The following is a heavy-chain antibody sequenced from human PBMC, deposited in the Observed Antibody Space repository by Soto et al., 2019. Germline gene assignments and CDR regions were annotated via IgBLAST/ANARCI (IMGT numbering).Heavy chain of an antibody. CDR2: ISGSGGST. D-gene: IGHD6-19*01. CDR3: AKDRTYSSGWSAGDAFDI. V-gene: IGHV3-23*01. CDR1: GFTFSSYA. J-gene: IGHJ3*02. Sequence: EVPLLESGGGLVQPGGSLRLSCAASGFTFSSYAMSWVRQAPGKGLEWVSAISGSGGSTYYADSVKGRFTISRDNSKNTLYLQMNSLRAEDTAVYYCAKDRTYSSGWSAGDAFDIWGQGTMVTVSS.